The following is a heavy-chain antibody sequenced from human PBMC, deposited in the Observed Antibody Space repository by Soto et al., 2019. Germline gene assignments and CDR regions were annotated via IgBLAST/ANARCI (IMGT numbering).Heavy chain of an antibody. J-gene: IGHJ5*02. CDR1: GGTCSSYA. CDR3: ARDRGPSSGYYPYWFDP. V-gene: IGHV1-69*13. D-gene: IGHD3-22*01. CDR2: IIPIFGTA. Sequence: SVKVSCKASGGTCSSYAITWVRQAPGQGLEWMGGIIPIFGTANYAQKFQGRVTITADESTSTAYMELSSLRSEDTAVYYCARDRGPSSGYYPYWFDPWGQGTLVTVSS.